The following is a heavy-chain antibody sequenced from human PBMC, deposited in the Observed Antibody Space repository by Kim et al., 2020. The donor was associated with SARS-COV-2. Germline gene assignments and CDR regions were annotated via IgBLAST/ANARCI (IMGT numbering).Heavy chain of an antibody. Sequence: GGSLRLSCAASRFTFSDYYMSWIRQAPGKGLEWVSYIRGSSSHTDYADSVKGRFTISRDNAKHSLYLQMNSLRAEDTALYYCARSPPNGGSCSGGRCSVCFDYWGQGTLVTVSS. J-gene: IGHJ4*02. CDR1: RFTFSDYY. V-gene: IGHV3-11*06. CDR2: IRGSSSHT. CDR3: ARSPPNGGSCSGGRCSVCFDY. D-gene: IGHD2-15*01.